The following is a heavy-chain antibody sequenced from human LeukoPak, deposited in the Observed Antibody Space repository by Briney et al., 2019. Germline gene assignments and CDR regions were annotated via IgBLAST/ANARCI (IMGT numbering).Heavy chain of an antibody. CDR1: GFTFSSYW. J-gene: IGHJ4*02. Sequence: PGGSLRLSCAASGFTFSSYWMHWVRQAPGKGLVWVSRINSDGSSTNYADSVKGRFTISRDNAKNTLYLLMNSLRAEDTAVYYCARDAVLIEVPIRQGDYWGQGTLVTVSS. CDR2: INSDGSST. V-gene: IGHV3-74*01. D-gene: IGHD5-24*01. CDR3: ARDAVLIEVPIRQGDY.